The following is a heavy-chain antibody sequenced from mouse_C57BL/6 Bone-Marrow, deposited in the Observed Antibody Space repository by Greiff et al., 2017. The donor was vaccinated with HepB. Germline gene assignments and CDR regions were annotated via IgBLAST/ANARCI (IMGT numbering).Heavy chain of an antibody. J-gene: IGHJ4*01. Sequence: EVKLMESGGGLVKPGGSLKLSCAASGFTFSDYGMHWVRQAPEKGLEWAAYISSGSSTIYYADTVKGRFTISRDNAKNTLFLQMTSLRSEDTAMYYCARNQRDAMDYWGQGTSVTVSS. CDR2: ISSGSSTI. CDR3: ARNQRDAMDY. V-gene: IGHV5-17*01. CDR1: GFTFSDYG.